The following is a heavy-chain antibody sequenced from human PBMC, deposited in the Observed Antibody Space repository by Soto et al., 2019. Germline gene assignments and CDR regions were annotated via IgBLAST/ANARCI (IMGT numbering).Heavy chain of an antibody. Sequence: GASVKVSCKVSGYTLTELSMHWVRQAPGKGLEWMGGFDPEDGETIYAQKFRGRVTMTEDTSTDTAYMKLSSVTAADTAVYYCASPTSLYYDSSGYPPPFDYWGQGTLVTVSS. V-gene: IGHV1-24*01. D-gene: IGHD3-22*01. CDR2: FDPEDGET. CDR1: GYTLTELS. J-gene: IGHJ4*02. CDR3: ASPTSLYYDSSGYPPPFDY.